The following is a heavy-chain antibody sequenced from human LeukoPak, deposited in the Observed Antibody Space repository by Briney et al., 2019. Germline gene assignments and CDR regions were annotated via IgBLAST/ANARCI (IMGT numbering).Heavy chain of an antibody. Sequence: ASVKVSCKASGYTFTSYGLSWMRQAPGQGLEWMGWISAYNGNTNYAQKFQGRVTMTTDTSTSTAYMELSSLRSEDTAVYYCARDPRYSGSYSAGAFDIWGQGTMVTVSS. D-gene: IGHD1-26*01. CDR2: ISAYNGNT. CDR1: GYTFTSYG. J-gene: IGHJ3*02. CDR3: ARDPRYSGSYSAGAFDI. V-gene: IGHV1-18*01.